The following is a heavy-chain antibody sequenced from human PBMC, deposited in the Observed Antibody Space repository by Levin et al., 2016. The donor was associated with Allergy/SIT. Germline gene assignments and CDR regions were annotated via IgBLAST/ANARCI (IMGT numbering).Heavy chain of an antibody. CDR2: INPSGGST. D-gene: IGHD2-2*01. CDR1: GYTFTSYY. J-gene: IGHJ6*03. CDR3: ARDIVVVPAAIYVLGGMGMDV. Sequence: ASVKVSCKASGYTFTSYYMHWVRQAPGQGLEWMGIINPSGGSTSYAQKFQGRVTMTRDTSTSTVYMELSSLRSEDTAVYYCARDIVVVPAAIYVLGGMGMDVWGKGTTVTVSS. V-gene: IGHV1-46*01.